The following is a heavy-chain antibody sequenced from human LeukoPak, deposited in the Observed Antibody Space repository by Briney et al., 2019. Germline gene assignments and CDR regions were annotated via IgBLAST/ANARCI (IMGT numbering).Heavy chain of an antibody. Sequence: ASVTVSCTASGYTFTSYDINWVRQATGQGLEWMGWMNPNSGNTGYAQKFQGRVTMTRNTSISTAYMELSSLRSEDTAVYYCARRNNRWGYYYYYMDVWGKGTTVTVSS. J-gene: IGHJ6*03. V-gene: IGHV1-8*01. CDR3: ARRNNRWGYYYYYMDV. D-gene: IGHD1-14*01. CDR1: GYTFTSYD. CDR2: MNPNSGNT.